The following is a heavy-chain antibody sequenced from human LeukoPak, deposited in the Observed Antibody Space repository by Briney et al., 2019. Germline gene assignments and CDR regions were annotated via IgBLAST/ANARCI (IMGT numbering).Heavy chain of an antibody. V-gene: IGHV4-59*01. CDR2: IYYSGST. CDR3: ARHRGSGWSEMGY. D-gene: IGHD6-19*01. CDR1: GGFISSYY. J-gene: IGHJ4*02. Sequence: KPSETLSLTCTVSGGFISSYYWSWIRQPPGKGLEWIGYIYYSGSTNYNPSLKSRVTISVDTSKNQFSLKLSSVTAADTAVYYCARHRGSGWSEMGYWGQGTLVTVSS.